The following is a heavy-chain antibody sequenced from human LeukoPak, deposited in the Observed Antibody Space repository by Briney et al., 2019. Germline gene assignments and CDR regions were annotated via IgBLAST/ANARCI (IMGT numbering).Heavy chain of an antibody. CDR1: GGSIFSYY. D-gene: IGHD2-21*01. V-gene: IGHV4-59*08. CDR2: IYYSGST. J-gene: IGHJ4*02. Sequence: SETLSLTCTISGGSIFSYYWSWIRQPPGKGLEWMGYIYYSGSTNYNPSLKSRVTISVDTSKNQFSLRVSSVTAADTAVYYCARHLNNCGDDCYIFDYWGQGTLVTVSS. CDR3: ARHLNNCGDDCYIFDY.